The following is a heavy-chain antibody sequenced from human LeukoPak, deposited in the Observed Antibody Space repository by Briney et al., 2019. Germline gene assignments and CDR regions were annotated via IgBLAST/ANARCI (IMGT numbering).Heavy chain of an antibody. Sequence: SETLSLTCAVYGGSFSGYYWSWIRQPPGKGLEWIGEINHSGSTNYNPSLKSRVTISVDTSKNQFSLKLSSVTAADTAVYYCARHRMYYYGSGPYLDYWGQGTLVTVSS. CDR3: ARHRMYYYGSGPYLDY. J-gene: IGHJ4*02. CDR2: INHSGST. V-gene: IGHV4-34*01. CDR1: GGSFSGYY. D-gene: IGHD3-10*01.